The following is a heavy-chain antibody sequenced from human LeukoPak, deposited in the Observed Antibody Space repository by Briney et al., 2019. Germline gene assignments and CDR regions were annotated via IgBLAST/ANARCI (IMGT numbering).Heavy chain of an antibody. D-gene: IGHD1-26*01. J-gene: IGHJ4*02. CDR1: GFTISNNY. V-gene: IGHV3-53*01. CDR3: AKDAGGVGANDY. CDR2: VYSDGST. Sequence: GGSLRLSCAASGFTISNNYMSWVRQAPGQGLEWVSVVYSDGSTNYADSVRGRFTISRDNSQNTLYLQMNSLRSGDTAVYYCAKDAGGVGANDYWGQGTLVTVSS.